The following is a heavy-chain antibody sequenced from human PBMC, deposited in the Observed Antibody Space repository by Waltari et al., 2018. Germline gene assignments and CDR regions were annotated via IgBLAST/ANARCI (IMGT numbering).Heavy chain of an antibody. D-gene: IGHD6-19*01. CDR1: GFTFSSYE. V-gene: IGHV3-48*03. J-gene: IGHJ6*02. CDR2: ISSSGSTI. CDR3: ASPRLVPYDYYYYGIDV. Sequence: EVQLVESGGGLVQPGGSLRLSCAASGFTFSSYEMNWVRQAPGKGLEWVSYISSSGSTIDYADSVKGRFTISRDNAKNSLYLQMNSLRAEDTAVYYWASPRLVPYDYYYYGIDVWGQGTTVTVSS.